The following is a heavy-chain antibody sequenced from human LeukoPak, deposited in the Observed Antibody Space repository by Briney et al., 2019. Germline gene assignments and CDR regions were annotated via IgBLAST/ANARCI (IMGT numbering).Heavy chain of an antibody. D-gene: IGHD3-16*01. CDR3: ARDKRFAIDY. J-gene: IGHJ4*02. CDR1: GFTFSSYS. CDR2: ISSSSDPI. V-gene: IGHV3-48*01. Sequence: GGSLRLSCAASGFTFSSYSMNWVRQAPGKGLEWISYISSSSDPIYYADSVKGRFTISRDNAKNSLYLQMNSLRAEDTAVYYCARDKRFAIDYRGQGTLVTVSS.